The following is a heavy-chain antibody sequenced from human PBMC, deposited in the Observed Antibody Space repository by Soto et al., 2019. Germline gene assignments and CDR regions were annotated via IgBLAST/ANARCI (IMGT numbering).Heavy chain of an antibody. V-gene: IGHV3-64D*06. CDR3: VKGGIALATTGRAQIDS. J-gene: IGHJ4*02. CDR1: GFTFSAYA. CDR2: ISPNGGTT. D-gene: IGHD6-19*01. Sequence: EVQLLESGGGLLQPGGSLRLSCAASGFTFSAYAMHWVRQAPGKGLEYVSSISPNGGTTYHADSVKDRFTVSRDNSKNTLYLQMSSLRDEDTAAYYCVKGGIALATTGRAQIDSWGQGTLVTVSS.